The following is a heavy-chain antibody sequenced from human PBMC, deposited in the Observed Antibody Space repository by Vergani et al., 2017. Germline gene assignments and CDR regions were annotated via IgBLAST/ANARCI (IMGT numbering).Heavy chain of an antibody. CDR3: ASSYQVLYEVYAFDI. Sequence: QVHLQETGSGLVKPSQTLSLTCTVSGGSISSGSYYWNWIRQPAGKGLEWIGRTYTSGSTNYNPSLKSRVTMSVDTSKNQFSLKLSSVTAADTAVYYCASSYQVLYEVYAFDIWGQGTMVAVSS. CDR2: TYTSGST. J-gene: IGHJ3*02. CDR1: GGSISSGSYY. V-gene: IGHV4-61*02. D-gene: IGHD2-2*02.